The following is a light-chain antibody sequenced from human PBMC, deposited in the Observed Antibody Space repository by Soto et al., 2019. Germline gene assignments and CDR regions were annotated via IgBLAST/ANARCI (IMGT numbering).Light chain of an antibody. Sequence: DIVMTQSPLSLPVTPGEPASISCRSSQSLLHSNGYNYLDWYLQKPGQSPQLLIYLGSNRSSGVPDRFSGSGSGTDFTLKISRVEAEDVGVYYCMQALQTPTFGQGRLPAIK. CDR2: LGS. CDR3: MQALQTPT. V-gene: IGKV2-28*01. CDR1: QSLLHSNGYNY. J-gene: IGKJ5*01.